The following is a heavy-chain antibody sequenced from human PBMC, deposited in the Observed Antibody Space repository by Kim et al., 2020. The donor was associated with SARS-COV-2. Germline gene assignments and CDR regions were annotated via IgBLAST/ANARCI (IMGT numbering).Heavy chain of an antibody. Sequence: GGSLRLSCVASGFTFGSYAMSWVRQAPGKGLEWVSLIGAGATAFYADSVKSRFTISRDNSKNTLYLQMDSLRAEDTGIYYCASSYFYGSETHNYFQNWGQGTLVTVSS. V-gene: IGHV3-23*01. CDR3: ASSYFYGSETHNYFQN. CDR2: IGAGATA. D-gene: IGHD3-10*01. J-gene: IGHJ4*02. CDR1: GFTFGSYA.